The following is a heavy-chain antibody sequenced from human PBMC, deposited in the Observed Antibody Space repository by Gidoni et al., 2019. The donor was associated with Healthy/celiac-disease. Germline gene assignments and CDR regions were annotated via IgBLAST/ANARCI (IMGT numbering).Heavy chain of an antibody. J-gene: IGHJ5*02. V-gene: IGHV4-30-4*01. CDR1: GGSISSGDYY. D-gene: IGHD2-21*01. CDR2: IYYSGST. CDR3: ARATDCGGDCHNWFDP. Sequence: QVQLQESGPGLVKPSQTLSLTCTVSGGSISSGDYYWSWIRQPPGKGLEWIGYIYYSGSTYYNPSLKSRVTISVDTSKNQFSLKLSSVTAADTAVYYCARATDCGGDCHNWFDPWGQGTLVTVSS.